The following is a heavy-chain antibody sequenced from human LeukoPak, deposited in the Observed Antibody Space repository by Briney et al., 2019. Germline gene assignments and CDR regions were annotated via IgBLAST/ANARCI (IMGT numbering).Heavy chain of an antibody. CDR2: VNPNSGNT. CDR1: GYTFTSYD. J-gene: IGHJ5*02. V-gene: IGHV1-8*01. Sequence: GASVKVSCKASGYTFTSYDINWVRQAAGQGLEWMGWVNPNSGNTGYARIFQGRVTITRNTSISTAYMELSSLRSEDTAVYYCARMDYASGSANNWFDPWGQGSLVTVSS. D-gene: IGHD3-10*01. CDR3: ARMDYASGSANNWFDP.